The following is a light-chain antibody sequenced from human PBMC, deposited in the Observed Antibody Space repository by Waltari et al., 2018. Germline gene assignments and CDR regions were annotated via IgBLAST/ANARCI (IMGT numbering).Light chain of an antibody. CDR3: QQYDISPLT. CDR2: GAS. V-gene: IGKV3-20*01. CDR1: KTVRTTY. J-gene: IGKJ4*01. Sequence: EIVLTQSPGTLSLSPGERATLSCRASKTVRTTYLAWYQQKTGQAPTLLIYGASIRDTGIPYRFGGSGSGTDFSLTISSLEPEDFAVYYCQQYDISPLTFGGGTKVEIK.